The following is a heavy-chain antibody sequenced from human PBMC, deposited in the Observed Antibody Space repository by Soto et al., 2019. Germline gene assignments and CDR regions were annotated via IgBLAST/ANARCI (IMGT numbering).Heavy chain of an antibody. CDR2: ISGSGGST. CDR1: GFTFSSYA. V-gene: IGHV3-23*01. Sequence: GGSLRLSCAASGFTFSSYAMSWVRQAPGKGLEWVSAISGSGGSTYYADSVKGRFTISRDNSKNTLYLQMNSLRAEDTAVYYCAKVGGKNYYGSGSYYNYSYYYYYMDVWGKGTTVTVSS. J-gene: IGHJ6*03. CDR3: AKVGGKNYYGSGSYYNYSYYYYYMDV. D-gene: IGHD3-10*01.